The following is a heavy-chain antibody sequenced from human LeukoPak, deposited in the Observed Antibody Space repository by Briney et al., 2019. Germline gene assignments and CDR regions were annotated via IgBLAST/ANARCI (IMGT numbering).Heavy chain of an antibody. V-gene: IGHV3-11*01. Sequence: PGGSLRLSCAVSGFTCSDSYMTWLRQAPGKGLESLSYISPSGTDISYADSVKGRFTISRDNAKNSLYLQMNNLRADDTAVYYCTRDPRHLDYWGQGTLVTVSS. CDR2: ISPSGTDI. CDR1: GFTCSDSY. CDR3: TRDPRHLDY. J-gene: IGHJ4*02.